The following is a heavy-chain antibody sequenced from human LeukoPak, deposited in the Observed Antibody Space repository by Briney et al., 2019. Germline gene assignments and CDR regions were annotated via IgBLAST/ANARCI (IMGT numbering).Heavy chain of an antibody. CDR1: GGSISSGGYS. D-gene: IGHD3-3*01. Sequence: SQTLSLTCAVSGGSISSGGYSWSWIRQPRGKGLEWIGYIYHSGSTYYNPSLKSRVTISVDRSKNQFSLKLSSVTAADTAVYYCARVAFWSGYFYFDYWGQGTLVTVSS. CDR3: ARVAFWSGYFYFDY. V-gene: IGHV4-30-2*01. CDR2: IYHSGST. J-gene: IGHJ4*02.